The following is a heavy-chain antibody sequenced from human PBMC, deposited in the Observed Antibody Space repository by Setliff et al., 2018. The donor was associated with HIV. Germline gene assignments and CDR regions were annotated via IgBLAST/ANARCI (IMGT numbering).Heavy chain of an antibody. CDR2: IYHNGIT. V-gene: IGHV4-34*01. CDR3: ARRAGDYGDYYFDS. J-gene: IGHJ4*02. CDR1: GGSFSGHY. D-gene: IGHD4-17*01. Sequence: PSETLSLTCAVYGGSFSGHYWSWIRQPPGKGLEWIGSIYHNGITYYNPSLKSRVTISVDTSQNQFSLKLSSVTAADTAVYYCARRAGDYGDYYFDSWGQGSLVTVSS.